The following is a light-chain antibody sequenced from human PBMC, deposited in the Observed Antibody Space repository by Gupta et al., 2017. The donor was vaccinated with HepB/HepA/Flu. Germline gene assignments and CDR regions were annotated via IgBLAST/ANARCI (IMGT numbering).Light chain of an antibody. Sequence: SNVLTQPPSLSVAPGQTARITCGTNGFGRGYVLSYRQRAGQAPVLIIYKNYARPAGLPERFSGSMSGNTASLTIDRVEAGDEADYVCHLWDNSDGHREVFGPGTKVTV. CDR1: GFGRGY. V-gene: IGLV3-21*02. CDR3: HLWDNSDGHREV. CDR2: KNY. J-gene: IGLJ1*01.